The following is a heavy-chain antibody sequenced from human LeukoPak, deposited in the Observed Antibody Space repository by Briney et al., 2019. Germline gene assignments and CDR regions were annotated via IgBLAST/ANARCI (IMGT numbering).Heavy chain of an antibody. J-gene: IGHJ4*02. CDR1: GFTFSSYA. V-gene: IGHV3-30-3*01. D-gene: IGHD2-2*01. CDR3: AKAPAARVSQAYYFDY. Sequence: GRSLRLSCAASGFTFSSYAMHWVRQAPGEGLEWVAVISYDGSNKYYADSVKGRFTISRDNSKNTLYLQMNSLRAEDTAVYYCAKAPAARVSQAYYFDYWGQGTLVTVSS. CDR2: ISYDGSNK.